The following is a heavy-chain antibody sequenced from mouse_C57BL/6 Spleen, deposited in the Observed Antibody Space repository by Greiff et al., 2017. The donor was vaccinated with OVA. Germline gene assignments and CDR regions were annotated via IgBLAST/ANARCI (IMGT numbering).Heavy chain of an antibody. D-gene: IGHD2-4*01. Sequence: QVQLKQSGAELVTPGASVTISCNSSVSAFSSYWLNCVLQRPGTCLSWIGQIYPGDGDTNYNGKFKGKATLTADKSSSTAYMQLSSLTSEDSAVYFCARDYDGAWFAYWGQGTLVTVSA. CDR3: ARDYDGAWFAY. J-gene: IGHJ3*01. CDR1: VSAFSSYW. V-gene: IGHV1-80*01. CDR2: IYPGDGDT.